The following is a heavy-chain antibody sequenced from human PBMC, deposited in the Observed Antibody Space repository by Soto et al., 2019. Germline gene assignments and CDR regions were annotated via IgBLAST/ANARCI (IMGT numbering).Heavy chain of an antibody. V-gene: IGHV1-46*01. D-gene: IGHD3-10*01. CDR2: INPSGGST. CDR1: GYTFTRYY. CDR3: VRDFGAYGSGSYYYWFDP. Sequence: AAVKVSCKACGYTFTRYYMHWVRQAPAQGLEGMGIINPSGGSTRYAQNFQGRGTMTRDTSTSTVYMELSSLGSEDTVVDYCVRDFGAYGSGSYYYWFDPWGQGTLVTVSS. J-gene: IGHJ5*02.